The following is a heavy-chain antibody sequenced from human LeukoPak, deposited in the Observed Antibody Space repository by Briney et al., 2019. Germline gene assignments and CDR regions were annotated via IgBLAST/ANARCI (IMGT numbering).Heavy chain of an antibody. J-gene: IGHJ4*02. D-gene: IGHD2-2*01. CDR1: GFTLSSYA. V-gene: IGHV3-23*01. Sequence: GGSLSLSCAASGFTLSSYAMSWVLQAPGKGLEWVSAISGSGGSTYYADSVKGRFTISRDNSKNTLYLQMNSLRAEDTAVYYCSKTGTVVVPAAIGYWGQGTLVTVSS. CDR3: SKTGTVVVPAAIGY. CDR2: ISGSGGST.